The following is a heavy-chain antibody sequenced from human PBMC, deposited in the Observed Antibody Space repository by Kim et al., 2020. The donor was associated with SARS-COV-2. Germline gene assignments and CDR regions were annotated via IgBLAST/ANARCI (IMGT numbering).Heavy chain of an antibody. J-gene: IGHJ6*02. CDR1: GFTFSSYA. V-gene: IGHV3-23*01. Sequence: GGSLRLSCAASGFTFSSYAMSWVRQAPGKGLEWVSAISGSGGSTYYADSVKGRFTISRDNSKNTLYLQMNSLRAEDTAVYYCAKAHVYYYGSGSYQYGMDVWGQGTTVTVSS. D-gene: IGHD3-10*01. CDR3: AKAHVYYYGSGSYQYGMDV. CDR2: ISGSGGST.